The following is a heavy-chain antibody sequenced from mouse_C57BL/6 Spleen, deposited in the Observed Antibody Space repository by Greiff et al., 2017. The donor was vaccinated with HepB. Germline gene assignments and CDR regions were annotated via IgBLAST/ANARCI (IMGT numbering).Heavy chain of an antibody. D-gene: IGHD1-1*01. CDR1: GFTFNTYA. CDR3: VRSISYYYGSSYAMDY. J-gene: IGHJ4*01. V-gene: IGHV10-3*01. Sequence: EVQLKESGGGLVQPKGSLKLSCAASGFTFNTYAMHWVRQAPGKGLEWVARIRSKSSNYATYYADSVKDRFTISRDDSQSMLYLQMNNLKTEDTAMYYCVRSISYYYGSSYAMDYWGQGTSVTVSS. CDR2: IRSKSSNYAT.